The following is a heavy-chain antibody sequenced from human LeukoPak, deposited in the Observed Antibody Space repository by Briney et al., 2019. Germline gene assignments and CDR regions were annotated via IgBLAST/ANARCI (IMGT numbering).Heavy chain of an antibody. CDR2: ISSSSSYI. CDR3: ARDYIVVVPAMDV. V-gene: IGHV3-21*01. CDR1: GFTFSSYS. Sequence: GGSLRLSCAASGFTFSSYSMNWVRQAPGKGLEWVSSISSSSSYIYYADSVKGRFTISRDNAKNSLYLQMNGLRAEDTAVYYCARDYIVVVPAMDVWGKGTTVTVSS. J-gene: IGHJ6*03. D-gene: IGHD2-2*01.